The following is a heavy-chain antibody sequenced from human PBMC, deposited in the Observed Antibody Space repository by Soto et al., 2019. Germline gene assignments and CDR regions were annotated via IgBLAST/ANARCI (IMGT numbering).Heavy chain of an antibody. D-gene: IGHD5-18*01. Sequence: SGPMLVNRKQTLTLTCSFPGFSLTTGRMSASWMHRRPGKSLEWLALIDWDNDKYYSTSLNTRLTISMDSSKNQVVLTRANMDPVDTATYYCARIKGGNNYVFDFWGEVALVTVPQ. J-gene: IGHJ4*02. CDR1: GFSLTTGRMS. CDR3: ARIKGGNNYVFDF. V-gene: IGHV2-70*01. CDR2: IDWDNDK.